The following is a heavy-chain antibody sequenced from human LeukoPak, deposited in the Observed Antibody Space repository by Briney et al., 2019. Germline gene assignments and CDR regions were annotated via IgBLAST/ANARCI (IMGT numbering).Heavy chain of an antibody. CDR3: ARGIDYGIDY. V-gene: IGHV1-46*01. Sequence: ASVKVSRKASGYTFTTYWMHWVRQAPGQGLEWIGIINPNGGGATYAQKFQGRVTMTRDTSTTTIYMELSSLRSEDTAVYYCARGIDYGIDYWGQGPLVTVSS. CDR2: INPNGGGA. CDR1: GYTFTTYW. D-gene: IGHD4-17*01. J-gene: IGHJ4*02.